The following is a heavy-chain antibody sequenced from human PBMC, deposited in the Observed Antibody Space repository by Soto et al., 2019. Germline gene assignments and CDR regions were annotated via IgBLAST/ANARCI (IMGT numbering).Heavy chain of an antibody. D-gene: IGHD6-25*01. CDR3: ARSGIAATWFYP. Sequence: PGGSLRLSCAASGFTFSSYDMHWVRQATGKGLEWVSAIGTAGDTYYPGSVKGRFTISRENAKNSLYLQMNSLRAEDTAVYYRARSGIAATWFYPWGQGTLVTVSS. CDR2: IGTAGDT. V-gene: IGHV3-13*01. J-gene: IGHJ5*02. CDR1: GFTFSSYD.